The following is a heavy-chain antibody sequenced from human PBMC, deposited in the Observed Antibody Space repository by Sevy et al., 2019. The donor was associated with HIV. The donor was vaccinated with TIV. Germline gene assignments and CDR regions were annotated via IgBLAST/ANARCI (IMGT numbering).Heavy chain of an antibody. CDR3: VRLIYYSDAFDI. V-gene: IGHV6-1*01. D-gene: IGHD3-22*01. Sequence: SQTLSLTCAISGDSVSSNSAAWNWIRQSPSRGLEWLGRTYSRSKWYNDYAVSVKSRITINPDTSKNQFSLQLNSVTPEDTAVYYCVRLIYYSDAFDIWGQGTMVTVSS. J-gene: IGHJ3*02. CDR1: GDSVSSNSAA. CDR2: TYSRSKWYN.